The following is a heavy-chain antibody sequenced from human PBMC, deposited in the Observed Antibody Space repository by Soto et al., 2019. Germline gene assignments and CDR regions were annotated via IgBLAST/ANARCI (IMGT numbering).Heavy chain of an antibody. J-gene: IGHJ6*03. D-gene: IGHD3-3*01. V-gene: IGHV3-23*01. Sequence: EVQLLDSGGGLGQSGGSLRLSCAASGFSFYTYAMTWVRQAPGKGLEWVSSISASGTQTYYADSVKGRFTISRDNSRNTVYLQMNRLRVEDTAVYYCAKGGGSGYFAYHYIDVWGKGTTVTVSS. CDR2: ISASGTQT. CDR1: GFSFYTYA. CDR3: AKGGGSGYFAYHYIDV.